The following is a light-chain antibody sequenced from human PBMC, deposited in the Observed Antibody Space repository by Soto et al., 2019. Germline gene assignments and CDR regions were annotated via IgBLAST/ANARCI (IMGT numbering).Light chain of an antibody. Sequence: EIVLTQSPGTLSLSPGAIATLSCRSSQSVSNNYLAWYQQKPGQAPRLLIYGASNRATGIPDRFSGSGSGTEFTLTISGLQSEDFAVYYCHQRSSWPITFGQGTRLEIK. CDR2: GAS. CDR3: HQRSSWPIT. CDR1: QSVSNNY. V-gene: IGKV3D-20*02. J-gene: IGKJ5*01.